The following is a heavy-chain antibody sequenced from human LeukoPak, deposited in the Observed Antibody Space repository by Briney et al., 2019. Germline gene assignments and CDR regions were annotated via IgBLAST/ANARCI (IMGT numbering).Heavy chain of an antibody. D-gene: IGHD6-13*01. Sequence: SETLSLTCAVYGGSFSGYYWSWIRQPPGKGLEWIGEINHSGSTNYNPSLKSRVTISVDTSKNQFSLKLSSVTAADTAVYYCARVGQQLVRYYYYGMDVWGQGTTVTVSS. CDR3: ARVGQQLVRYYYYGMDV. V-gene: IGHV4-34*01. CDR2: INHSGST. J-gene: IGHJ6*02. CDR1: GGSFSGYY.